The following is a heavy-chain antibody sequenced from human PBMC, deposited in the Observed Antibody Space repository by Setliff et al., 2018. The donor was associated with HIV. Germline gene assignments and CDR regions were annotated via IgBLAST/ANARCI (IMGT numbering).Heavy chain of an antibody. CDR1: GGSISSSY. CDR2: IHYSGST. CDR3: ARGGEPAQKAFDL. V-gene: IGHV4-59*01. D-gene: IGHD3-16*01. Sequence: PSETLSLTCTVSGGSISSSYWTWTRQPPGKGLEWIGNIHYSGSTNYNPSLKSRVTISVDTSRSQFSLKLSSVTAADTAVYYCARGGEPAQKAFDLWGQGTMVTVSS. J-gene: IGHJ3*01.